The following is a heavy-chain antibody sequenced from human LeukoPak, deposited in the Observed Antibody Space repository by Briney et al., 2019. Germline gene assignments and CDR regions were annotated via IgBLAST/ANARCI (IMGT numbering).Heavy chain of an antibody. J-gene: IGHJ3*02. CDR2: IYTSGST. CDR1: GGSISSYY. D-gene: IGHD2-21*02. V-gene: IGHV4-4*07. Sequence: SETLSLTCTVSGGSISSYYWSWIRQPAGKGLEWIGRIYTSGSTNYNPSLKSRVTMSVDTSKNHFSLKLSSVTAADTAVYYCARVVVVTAILGAFDIWGQGTMVTVSS. CDR3: ARVVVVTAILGAFDI.